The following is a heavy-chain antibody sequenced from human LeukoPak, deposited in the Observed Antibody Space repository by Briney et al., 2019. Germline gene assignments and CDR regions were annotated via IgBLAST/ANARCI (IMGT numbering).Heavy chain of an antibody. Sequence: PGGSLRLSCAASGFTFSSYSMHWVRQAPGKGLEWVAFIRYDGSNKYYADSVKGRFTISRDNSKNTLYLQMNSLRAEDTAVYYCAKAYYDFWSAYSYWGQGTLVTVSS. CDR3: AKAYYDFWSAYSY. CDR1: GFTFSSYS. D-gene: IGHD3-3*01. J-gene: IGHJ4*02. V-gene: IGHV3-30*02. CDR2: IRYDGSNK.